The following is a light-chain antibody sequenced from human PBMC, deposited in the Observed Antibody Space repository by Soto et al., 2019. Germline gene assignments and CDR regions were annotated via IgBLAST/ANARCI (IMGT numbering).Light chain of an antibody. CDR3: AYWDDSLSGLYV. J-gene: IGLJ1*01. CDR1: SSDFGSNT. Sequence: QSVLTQPPSASGTPGQRVTISCSGSSSDFGSNTVNWYQQLPGPAPKLLIYSNNQRPSGVPDRFSGSKSGTSASLAISGLQSEDEADYYCAYWDDSLSGLYVFGTGTKVTVL. V-gene: IGLV1-44*01. CDR2: SNN.